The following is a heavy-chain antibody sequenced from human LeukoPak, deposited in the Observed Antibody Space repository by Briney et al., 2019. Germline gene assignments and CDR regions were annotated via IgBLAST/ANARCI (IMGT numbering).Heavy chain of an antibody. CDR1: GFTFGSYA. J-gene: IGHJ5*02. CDR2: IKQDGREQ. CDR3: ARSGETGYRPQGP. D-gene: IGHD5-18*01. Sequence: GGSLRLSCAASGFTFGSYAMSWVRQAPGEGLEWVANIKQDGREQMYVDSVKGRFTISRDNAKNTLYLQMNSLRVEDTAVYYCARSGETGYRPQGPWGQGTLVTVSS. V-gene: IGHV3-7*01.